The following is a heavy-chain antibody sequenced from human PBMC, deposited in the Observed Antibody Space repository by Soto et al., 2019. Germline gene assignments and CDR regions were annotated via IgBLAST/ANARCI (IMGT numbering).Heavy chain of an antibody. D-gene: IGHD4-17*01. CDR1: GGSISSGGYY. CDR3: ARGNTDYGDFVHPFDY. CDR2: IYYSGST. Sequence: SETLSLTCTVSGGSISSGGYYWSWIRQHPGKGLEWIGYIYYSGSTYYNPSLKSRVTISVDTSKNQFSLKLSSVTAADTAVYYCARGNTDYGDFVHPFDYWGQGTLVTVSS. J-gene: IGHJ4*02. V-gene: IGHV4-31*03.